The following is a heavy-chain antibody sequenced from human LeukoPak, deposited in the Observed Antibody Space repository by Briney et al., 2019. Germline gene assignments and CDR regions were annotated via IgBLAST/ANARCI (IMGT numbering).Heavy chain of an antibody. CDR1: GLTFSSYP. CDR3: ARDRSSGRFYTFDY. CDR2: MWFEGSNQ. D-gene: IGHD1-26*01. J-gene: IGHJ4*02. Sequence: GGPLRLPCAPPGLTFSSYPMHCLPHAPGKGLEWVAVMWFEGSNQYQTDSVKGRFTISRDNSENPLYLQMSSMSADDTAVYYCARDRSSGRFYTFDYWGQGTLVTVSS. V-gene: IGHV3-33*08.